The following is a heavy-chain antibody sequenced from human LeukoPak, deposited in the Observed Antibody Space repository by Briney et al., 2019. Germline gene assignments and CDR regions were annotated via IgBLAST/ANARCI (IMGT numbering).Heavy chain of an antibody. CDR3: ARDSYPGGALDY. CDR1: GYSVSSGYY. V-gene: IGHV4-38-2*02. CDR2: MYHSGDT. Sequence: NTSETLSLTCTVSGYSVSSGYYWGWIRQPPGKGLEWIGSMYHSGDTYYNPSLKSRVTISVDTSKNQLSLKLSSVTAADTAVYYCARDSYPGGALDYWGQGTLVTVSS. D-gene: IGHD1-26*01. J-gene: IGHJ4*02.